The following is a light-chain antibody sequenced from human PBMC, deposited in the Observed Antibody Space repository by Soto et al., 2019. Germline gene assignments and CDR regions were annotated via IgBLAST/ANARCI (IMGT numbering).Light chain of an antibody. Sequence: DIQVTQSPSSLSASVGDRVTITCRASQDIRNYLAWFQQKPGKAPKSLIYAASILQSGVPSKFSGSGSGTDFTLTISSLQPEDFATYYCQQYHSYPLTLGGGTQVEIK. CDR3: QQYHSYPLT. J-gene: IGKJ4*01. CDR2: AAS. V-gene: IGKV1-16*02. CDR1: QDIRNY.